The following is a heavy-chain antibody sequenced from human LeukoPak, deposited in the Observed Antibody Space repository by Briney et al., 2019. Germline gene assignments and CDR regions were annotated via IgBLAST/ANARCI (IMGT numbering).Heavy chain of an antibody. J-gene: IGHJ6*04. Sequence: GGSLRLSCAASGFTFSSYSMNWVRQAPGKGLEWVSSISSSSSYIYYAGSVKGRFTISRDNAKNSLYLQMNSLRAEGTAVYYCARDRVTTVRGVPYYYYYGMDVWGKGTTVTVSS. CDR3: ARDRVTTVRGVPYYYYYGMDV. CDR2: ISSSSSYI. CDR1: GFTFSSYS. V-gene: IGHV3-21*01. D-gene: IGHD3-10*01.